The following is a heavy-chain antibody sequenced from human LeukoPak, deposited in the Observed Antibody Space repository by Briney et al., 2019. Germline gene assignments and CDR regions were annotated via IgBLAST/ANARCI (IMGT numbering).Heavy chain of an antibody. J-gene: IGHJ4*02. D-gene: IGHD3-10*01. V-gene: IGHV4-39*01. Sequence: SETLSLTCTVSGGSISSSSYYWGWIRQPPGKGLEWIGSIYYSGSTYYNPSLRSRVTLSVDTSKNQFSLKLSSVTAADTAVYYCAVMYYYGSGSYYFDYWGQGTLVTVSS. CDR2: IYYSGST. CDR1: GGSISSSSYY. CDR3: AVMYYYGSGSYYFDY.